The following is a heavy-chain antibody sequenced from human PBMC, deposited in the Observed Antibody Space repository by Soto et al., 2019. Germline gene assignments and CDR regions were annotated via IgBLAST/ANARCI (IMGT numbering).Heavy chain of an antibody. CDR3: ARGQYDFWSGYRRNWFDP. D-gene: IGHD3-3*01. J-gene: IGHJ5*02. V-gene: IGHV4-30-2*01. Sequence: LSLTCAVSGGSISSGGYSWSWIRQPPGKGLEWIGYIYHSGSTYYNPSLKSRVTISVDRSKNQFSLKLSSVTAADTAVYYCARGQYDFWSGYRRNWFDPWGQGTLVTVSS. CDR1: GGSISSGGYS. CDR2: IYHSGST.